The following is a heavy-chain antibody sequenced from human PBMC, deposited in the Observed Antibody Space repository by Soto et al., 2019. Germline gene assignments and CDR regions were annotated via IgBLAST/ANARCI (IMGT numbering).Heavy chain of an antibody. J-gene: IGHJ4*02. CDR1: GFAFSSYV. CDR3: ARDISPGVVVAATPDY. D-gene: IGHD2-15*01. V-gene: IGHV3-13*01. Sequence: GGSLRLSCAASGFAFSSYVLHWVRRAPGKGPEWVSAIGTGGDTYYADSVMGRFTISRDNAKKSLYLQMNSLIAEDMAVYYCARDISPGVVVAATPDYWGQGTLVTVSS. CDR2: IGTGGDT.